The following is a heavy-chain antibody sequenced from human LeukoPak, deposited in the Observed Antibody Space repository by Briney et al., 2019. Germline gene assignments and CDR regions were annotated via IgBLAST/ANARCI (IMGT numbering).Heavy chain of an antibody. V-gene: IGHV4-34*01. CDR2: INHSGST. Sequence: SETLSLTCAVYGGSFSGYYWSWIRQPPGKGLEWIGEINHSGSTNYNPSLKSRVTISVDTSKNQFSLKLSSVTAADTAVYYCARHLKSFDYWGQGTLVTVSS. CDR3: ARHLKSFDY. J-gene: IGHJ4*02. CDR1: GGSFSGYY.